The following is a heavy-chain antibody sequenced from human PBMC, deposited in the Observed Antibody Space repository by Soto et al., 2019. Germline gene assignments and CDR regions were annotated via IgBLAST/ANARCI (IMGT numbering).Heavy chain of an antibody. CDR2: IYYSGST. CDR3: ARSRGDDSSGYGAVN. D-gene: IGHD3-22*01. Sequence: QVQLQESGPGLVKPSQTLSLTCTVSGGSISSGGYYWSWIRQHPGKGLEWIGYIYYSGSTYYNPSRKSPVTISVDTSKNQFPLKLSSVAAADTAVYYCARSRGDDSSGYGAVNWGQGTLVTVSS. J-gene: IGHJ4*02. CDR1: GGSISSGGYY. V-gene: IGHV4-31*01.